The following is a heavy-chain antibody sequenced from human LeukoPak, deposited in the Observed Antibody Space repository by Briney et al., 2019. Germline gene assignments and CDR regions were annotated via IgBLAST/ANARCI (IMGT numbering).Heavy chain of an antibody. V-gene: IGHV3-23*01. CDR2: ISGSGGST. CDR3: AARPTSEAVAPSDF. CDR1: GFTPNNCA. Sequence: GGSLRLSCAGSGFTPNNCAMSWVRQAPGKGLEWVSGISGSGGSTYCADSVKGRFTISRDNSKSTLYLQMNSLRAEDTATYYCAARPTSEAVAPSDFWGQGTLVTVSP. D-gene: IGHD6-19*01. J-gene: IGHJ4*02.